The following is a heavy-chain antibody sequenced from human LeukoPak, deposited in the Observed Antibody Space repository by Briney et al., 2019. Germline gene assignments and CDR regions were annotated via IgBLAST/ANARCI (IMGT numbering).Heavy chain of an antibody. CDR3: ARREWELAYYYMDV. Sequence: PSETLSLTCAVYGGSFSGYYWSWIRQPPGKGLEWIGEINHSGSTNHNPSLKSRVTISVDTSKNQFSLKLSSVTAADTAVYYCARREWELAYYYMDVWGKGTTVTVSS. CDR2: INHSGST. CDR1: GGSFSGYY. D-gene: IGHD1-26*01. J-gene: IGHJ6*03. V-gene: IGHV4-34*01.